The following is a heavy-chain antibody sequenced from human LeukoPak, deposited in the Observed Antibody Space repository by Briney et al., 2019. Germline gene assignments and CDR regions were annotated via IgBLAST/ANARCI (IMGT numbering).Heavy chain of an antibody. V-gene: IGHV3-53*01. Sequence: PGGSLRLSCAASEFTVSSSYMSWVRQAPGKGLEWVSIIYSGGGIYYADFVKGRFSISRDISKNMLYLQMNSLRAEDTAVYYCARGHNTATSGTRAFDIWGQGTMVTVSS. CDR1: EFTVSSSY. CDR2: IYSGGGI. J-gene: IGHJ3*02. CDR3: ARGHNTATSGTRAFDI. D-gene: IGHD1-26*01.